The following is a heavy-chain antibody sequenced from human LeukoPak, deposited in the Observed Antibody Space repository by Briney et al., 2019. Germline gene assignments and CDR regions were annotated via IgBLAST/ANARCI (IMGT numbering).Heavy chain of an antibody. D-gene: IGHD3-10*01. V-gene: IGHV4-59*01. CDR3: ARDSSGSGSYFNWFDP. CDR2: ISYSGST. Sequence: SETLSLTCAVYGGSSSGYYWSWIRQPPGKGLEWIGYISYSGSTNYNPSLKSRVTISVDTSKNQFSLKLSSVTAADTAVYYCARDSSGSGSYFNWFDPWGQGTLVTVSS. CDR1: GGSSSGYY. J-gene: IGHJ5*02.